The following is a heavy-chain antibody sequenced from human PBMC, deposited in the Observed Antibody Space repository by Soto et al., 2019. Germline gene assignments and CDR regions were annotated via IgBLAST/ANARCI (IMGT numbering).Heavy chain of an antibody. J-gene: IGHJ4*02. Sequence: QVQLVESGGGVVQPGRSLRLSCAASGFTFSSYGMHWVRQAPGKGLEWVAVIWYDGSNKYYADSVKGRFTISRDNSKNTLYLQMNSLRAEDTAVYYCARAGQWLPFDYWGQGTLVTVSS. CDR1: GFTFSSYG. CDR3: ARAGQWLPFDY. V-gene: IGHV3-33*01. D-gene: IGHD6-19*01. CDR2: IWYDGSNK.